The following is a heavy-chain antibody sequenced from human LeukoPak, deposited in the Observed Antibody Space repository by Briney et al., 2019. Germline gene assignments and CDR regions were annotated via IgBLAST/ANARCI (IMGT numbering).Heavy chain of an antibody. D-gene: IGHD6-6*01. CDR1: GGSFSGYY. CDR2: IHHSGST. V-gene: IGHV4-34*01. CDR3: ARGLGAARYGGNY. J-gene: IGHJ4*02. Sequence: QPSESLSLTCPVYGGSFSGYYWSWIRQPPGKGLEWVGEIHHSGSTNYNPSLKSRVTISVDTSKNQFSLKLSSVTAADTAVYYCARGLGAARYGGNYWGQGTLVTVSS.